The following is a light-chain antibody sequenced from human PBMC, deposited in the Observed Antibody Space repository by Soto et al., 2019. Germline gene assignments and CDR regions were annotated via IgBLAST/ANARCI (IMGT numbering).Light chain of an antibody. CDR3: QQYGSSPFT. V-gene: IGKV3-20*01. CDR1: QSVSSSY. J-gene: IGKJ3*01. CDR2: GAS. Sequence: EIVLTQSPGTLSLSPGERATLSCRASQSVSSSYLAWYQQKPGQAPRLLIYGASNRATGIPDRFSGSGSGTDFTLTISRVEPEDFAMYYCQQYGSSPFTFGPGTKVDIK.